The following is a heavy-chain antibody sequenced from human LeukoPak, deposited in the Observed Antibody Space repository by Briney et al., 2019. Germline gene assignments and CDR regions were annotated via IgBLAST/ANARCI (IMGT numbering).Heavy chain of an antibody. CDR1: GFTFSSYW. Sequence: GGSLRLSCAASGFTFSSYWMSWVRRAPGKGLEWEANIKQDGSEKYYVDSVKGRFTISRDNAKNSLYLQMNSLRAEDTAVYYCARVPRGYDILTGYYPLYFDYWGQGTLVTVSS. V-gene: IGHV3-7*03. J-gene: IGHJ4*02. CDR2: IKQDGSEK. CDR3: ARVPRGYDILTGYYPLYFDY. D-gene: IGHD3-9*01.